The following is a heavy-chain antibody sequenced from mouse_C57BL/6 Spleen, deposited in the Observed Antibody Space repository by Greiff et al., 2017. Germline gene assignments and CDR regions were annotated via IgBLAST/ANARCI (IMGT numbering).Heavy chain of an antibody. CDR3: ARGGYERRAGLAY. CDR2: INPGSGGT. D-gene: IGHD2-2*01. CDR1: GYAFTNYL. Sequence: VKLQQSGAELVRPGTSVKVSCKASGYAFTNYLIEWVKQRPGQGLEWIGVINPGSGGTNYNEKFKGKETLTADKSSSTAYMQLSSLTSEDSAVYFCARGGYERRAGLAYWGQGTLVTVSA. J-gene: IGHJ3*01. V-gene: IGHV1-54*01.